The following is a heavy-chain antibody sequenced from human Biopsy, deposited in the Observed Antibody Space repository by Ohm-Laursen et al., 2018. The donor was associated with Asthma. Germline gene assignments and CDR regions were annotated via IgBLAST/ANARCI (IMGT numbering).Heavy chain of an antibody. Sequence: GASVKVSCKPLGGTFNTYVIGWVRQAPGQGLEWMGGINSVFGTTTYPQKFQDRVTITADDSTSTVYMELSSLRSEDTAVYYCAKDSGSYHADFDYWGQGTLVTVSS. D-gene: IGHD1-26*01. CDR3: AKDSGSYHADFDY. CDR2: INSVFGTT. CDR1: GGTFNTYV. V-gene: IGHV1-69*13. J-gene: IGHJ4*02.